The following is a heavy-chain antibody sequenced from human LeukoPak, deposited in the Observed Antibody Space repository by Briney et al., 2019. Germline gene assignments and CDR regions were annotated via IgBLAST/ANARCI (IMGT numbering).Heavy chain of an antibody. D-gene: IGHD3-3*01. J-gene: IGHJ4*02. Sequence: PGGSLRLSCAASGFTFSNYAMHWVRQAPGKGLEWVAVISYDGSNKYYADSVKGRFTISRDNSRNTLYLQMNSLRAEDTAVYYCARDVSHDFWSGYPVYWGQGTLVTVSP. CDR2: ISYDGSNK. V-gene: IGHV3-30-3*01. CDR1: GFTFSNYA. CDR3: ARDVSHDFWSGYPVY.